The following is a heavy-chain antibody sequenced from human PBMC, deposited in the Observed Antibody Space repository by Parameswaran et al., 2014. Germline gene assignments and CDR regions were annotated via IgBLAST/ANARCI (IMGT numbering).Heavy chain of an antibody. CDR2: ISSSSSTI. D-gene: IGHD3-22*01. CDR3: ARDVGYYDSSGYYYRDIATFDI. J-gene: IGHJ3*02. Sequence: WIRQPPGKGLEWVSYISSSSSTIYYADSVKGRFTISRDNAKNSLYLQMNSLRDEDTAVYYCARDVGYYDSSGYYYRDIATFDIWGQGTMVTVSS. V-gene: IGHV3-48*02.